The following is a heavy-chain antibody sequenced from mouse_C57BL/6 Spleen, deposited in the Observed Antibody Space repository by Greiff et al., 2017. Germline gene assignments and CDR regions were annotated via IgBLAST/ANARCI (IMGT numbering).Heavy chain of an antibody. V-gene: IGHV1-55*01. CDR3: ARRRFYYDYDDYAMDY. D-gene: IGHD2-4*01. J-gene: IGHJ4*01. CDR2: IYPGSGST. CDR1: GYTFTSYW. Sequence: QVQLQQPGAELVKPGASVKMSCKASGYTFTSYWITWVKQRPGQGLEWIGDIYPGSGSTNYNEKFKSKATLTVDTSSSTAYMQLSSLTSEDSAVYYCARRRFYYDYDDYAMDYWGQGTSVTVSS.